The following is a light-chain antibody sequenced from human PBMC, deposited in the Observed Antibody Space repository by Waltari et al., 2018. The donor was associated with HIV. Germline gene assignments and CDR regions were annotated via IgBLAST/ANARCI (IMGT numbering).Light chain of an antibody. CDR2: DVT. CDR3: CSYAGSYTLV. Sequence: QSALTQPRSVSGSPGQAVTISCTGTHSDVGGDKYVSWYQQHPAKAPKLSIYDVTKRPLGVPARFSGSKSVNTASLTISGLEAEDEADYYCCSYAGSYTLVFGGGTKLTVL. V-gene: IGLV2-11*01. J-gene: IGLJ3*02. CDR1: HSDVGGDKY.